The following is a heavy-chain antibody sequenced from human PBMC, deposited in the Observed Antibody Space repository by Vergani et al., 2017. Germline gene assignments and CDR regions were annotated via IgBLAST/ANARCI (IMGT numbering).Heavy chain of an antibody. V-gene: IGHV3-11*01. CDR3: AVGVGEDFWSGYYISYYYYMDV. CDR1: GFTFSDYY. Sequence: VQLLESGGGLVKPGVSLRLSCAASGFTFSDYYMSWIRQAPGKGLEWVSYISSSGSTIYYADSVKGRFPISRDNAKNSLYLQMNSLRAEDTAVYYCAVGVGEDFWSGYYISYYYYMDVWGKGTTVTVSS. D-gene: IGHD3-3*01. J-gene: IGHJ6*03. CDR2: ISSSGSTI.